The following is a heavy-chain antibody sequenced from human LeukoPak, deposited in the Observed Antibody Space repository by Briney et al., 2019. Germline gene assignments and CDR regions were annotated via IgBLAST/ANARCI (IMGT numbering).Heavy chain of an antibody. D-gene: IGHD2-21*02. J-gene: IGHJ4*02. CDR1: GGTFSSYA. Sequence: GSSVKVSCKASGGTFSSYAISWVRQAPGQGLEWMGGIIPIFGTANYAQKFQGRVTITADKSTSTAYMELSSLRSEDTAVYYCARAAYCGGDCHTNFDYWGQGTLVTVSS. CDR2: IIPIFGTA. V-gene: IGHV1-69*06. CDR3: ARAAYCGGDCHTNFDY.